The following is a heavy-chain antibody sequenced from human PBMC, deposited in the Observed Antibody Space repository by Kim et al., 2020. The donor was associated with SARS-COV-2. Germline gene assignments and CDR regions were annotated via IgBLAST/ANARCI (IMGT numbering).Heavy chain of an antibody. CDR3: ARGYLVGAPRPIDY. J-gene: IGHJ4*02. CDR1: GFTFSSYG. V-gene: IGHV3-33*01. CDR2: IWYDGSNK. Sequence: GGSLRLSCAASGFTFSSYGMHCVRQAPGKGLEWVAVIWYDGSNKYYADSVKGRFTISRDNSKNTLYLQMNSLRAEDTAVYYCARGYLVGAPRPIDYWGQGTLVTVSS. D-gene: IGHD1-26*01.